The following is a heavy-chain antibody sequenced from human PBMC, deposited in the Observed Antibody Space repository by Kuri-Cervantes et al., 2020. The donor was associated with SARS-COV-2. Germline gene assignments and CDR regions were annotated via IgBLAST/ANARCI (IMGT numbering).Heavy chain of an antibody. J-gene: IGHJ4*02. CDR1: GYSFTSYW. D-gene: IGHD2-2*01. V-gene: IGHV5-10-1*01. CDR3: ARHAPRGNFDY. Sequence: GGSLRLSCKGSGYSFTSYWISWARQMPGKGLEWVGRIDPSDSHTNYNSDSYIKYSPSFQGHVTISADKSSSTAYLQWSSLKASDTAMYYCARHAPRGNFDYWGQGTLVTVSS. CDR2: IDPSDSHTNYNSDSYI.